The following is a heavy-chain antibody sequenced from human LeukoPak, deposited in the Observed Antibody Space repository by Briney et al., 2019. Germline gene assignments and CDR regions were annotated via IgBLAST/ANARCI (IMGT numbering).Heavy chain of an antibody. CDR1: GFTFDDYA. CDR2: ISWSSGSI. Sequence: GGSLRLSCAASGFTFDDYAMHWVRQAPGKGLEWVSGISWSSGSIGYADSVKGRFTISRDNAKNSLYLQMNSLRAEDTALYYCAKDMSPAVAGTIDYWGQGTLVTVSS. J-gene: IGHJ4*02. V-gene: IGHV3-9*01. D-gene: IGHD6-19*01. CDR3: AKDMSPAVAGTIDY.